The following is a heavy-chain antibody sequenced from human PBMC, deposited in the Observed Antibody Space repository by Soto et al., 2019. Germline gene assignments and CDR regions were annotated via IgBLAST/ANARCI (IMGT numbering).Heavy chain of an antibody. V-gene: IGHV4-31*03. D-gene: IGHD7-27*01. Sequence: QVQLQESGPGLVKPSQTLSLTCTVSGGSISSGGYYWSWIRQHPGKGLEWIGYIYYSGSTYYNPSLKRRVTISVDTSKNQFSLKLSSVTAADTAVYYCARIRPSWWYFDLWGRGTLVTVSS. CDR1: GGSISSGGYY. CDR3: ARIRPSWWYFDL. J-gene: IGHJ2*01. CDR2: IYYSGST.